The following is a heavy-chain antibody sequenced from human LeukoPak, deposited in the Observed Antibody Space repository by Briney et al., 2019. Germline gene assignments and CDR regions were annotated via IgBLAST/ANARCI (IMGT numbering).Heavy chain of an antibody. J-gene: IGHJ3*02. CDR1: GFTFSSYS. Sequence: PGGSLRLSCAASGFTFSSYSMNWVRQAPGKGLEWVSSISSSSSYIYYADSVKGRFTISRDNAKNSLHLQMNSLRAEDTAVYYCATSRDYGDYINDAFDIWGQGTMVTVSS. V-gene: IGHV3-21*01. D-gene: IGHD4-17*01. CDR2: ISSSSSYI. CDR3: ATSRDYGDYINDAFDI.